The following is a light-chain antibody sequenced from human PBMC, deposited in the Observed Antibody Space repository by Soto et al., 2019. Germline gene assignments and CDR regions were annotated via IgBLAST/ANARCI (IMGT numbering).Light chain of an antibody. J-gene: IGKJ4*01. CDR1: QSVNSN. CDR3: QQYNVWPLT. V-gene: IGKV3-15*01. CDR2: LAS. Sequence: EIVMTQSPVTLSVSPGDRATLSCRASQSVNSNLAWYQQKPGQTPKLLIYLASTRATGIPARFSGSGSGTEFTLTISSLQSEDFAVYYCQQYNVWPLTFGGGTKVEFK.